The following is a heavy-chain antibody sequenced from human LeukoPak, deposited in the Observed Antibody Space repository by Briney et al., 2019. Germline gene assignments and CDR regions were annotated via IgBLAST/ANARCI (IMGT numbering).Heavy chain of an antibody. D-gene: IGHD4-17*01. CDR3: ASSAGSCNPYDYGDYFCQSPFDY. CDR2: IIPIFGTA. Sequence: ASVKVSCKASGGTFSRYGISWVRQAPGQGLQWMGGIIPIFGTAKYAQKFQGRVTITADKSTSTAYMELSSLRSEDTAVYYCASSAGSCNPYDYGDYFCQSPFDYWGQGTLVTVSS. J-gene: IGHJ4*02. V-gene: IGHV1-69*06. CDR1: GGTFSRYG.